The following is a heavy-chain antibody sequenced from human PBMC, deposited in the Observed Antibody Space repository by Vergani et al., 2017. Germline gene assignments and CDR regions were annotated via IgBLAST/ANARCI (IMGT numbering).Heavy chain of an antibody. V-gene: IGHV4-34*01. J-gene: IGHJ6*03. Sequence: QVQLPQWGAGLLKPSETLSLTCAVYGGSFSGYYWSWIRQPPGKGLEWIGEINHSGSTNYNPSLKSRVTISVDTSKNQFSLKLSSVTAADTAVYYCARVGGDYTLYYYYYYMDVWGKGTTVTVS. CDR1: GGSFSGYY. D-gene: IGHD4-17*01. CDR2: INHSGST. CDR3: ARVGGDYTLYYYYYYMDV.